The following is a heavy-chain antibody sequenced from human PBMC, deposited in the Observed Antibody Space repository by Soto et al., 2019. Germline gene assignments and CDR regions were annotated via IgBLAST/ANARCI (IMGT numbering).Heavy chain of an antibody. J-gene: IGHJ6*02. CDR2: IYYSGTT. CDR3: AGHGLTATTAPHYSFGMDV. V-gene: IGHV4-59*08. CDR1: GASITDTY. D-gene: IGHD1-20*01. Sequence: SETLSLTCSVSGASITDTYWTWIRHPPGKGLEYIGYIYYSGTTNYNPSLKSRVAISVDTSQNQISLQLNSVTAADTAIYFCAGHGLTATTAPHYSFGMDVWGQGTTVTVSS.